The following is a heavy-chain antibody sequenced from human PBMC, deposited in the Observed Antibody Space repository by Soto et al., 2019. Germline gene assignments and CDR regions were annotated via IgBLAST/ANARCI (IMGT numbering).Heavy chain of an antibody. CDR2: IYYSGST. CDR3: ARLYEYYSNSGSSLGWFDP. CDR1: GGSITSSGYY. J-gene: IGHJ5*02. V-gene: IGHV4-39*01. Sequence: QLQLQESGPGLVKPSETLSLTCTVSGGSITSSGYYWGWIRQPPGKGLEWIGNIYYSGSTYYNPSLKSRVTISVDTSKNQFSLKLSSVTAADTSVYYCARLYEYYSNSGSSLGWFDPWGQGTLVTVSS. D-gene: IGHD3-10*01.